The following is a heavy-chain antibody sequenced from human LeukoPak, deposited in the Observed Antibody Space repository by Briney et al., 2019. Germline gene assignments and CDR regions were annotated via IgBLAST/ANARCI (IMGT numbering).Heavy chain of an antibody. D-gene: IGHD6-19*01. V-gene: IGHV3-48*03. CDR3: ARWARIAVAGRGMDV. CDR2: ISSSGSTI. Sequence: GGSLSLSCAASGFTFSSYEMNWVRQAPGKGREWVSYISSSGSTIYYADSVKGRFTISRDNAKNSLYLQMNSLRAEDTAVYYCARWARIAVAGRGMDVWGKGTTVTVSS. J-gene: IGHJ6*04. CDR1: GFTFSSYE.